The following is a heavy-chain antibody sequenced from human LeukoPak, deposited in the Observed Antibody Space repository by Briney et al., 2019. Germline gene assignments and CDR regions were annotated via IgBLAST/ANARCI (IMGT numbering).Heavy chain of an antibody. V-gene: IGHV4-61*02. CDR3: ARGDYYDSSTLAYFDY. Sequence: SETLSLTCTVSGGSISSGSYYWSWIRQPAGKGLEWIGRIYTSGSTNYNPSLKSRVTISVDTSKSQFSLKLSSVTAADTAVYYCARGDYYDSSTLAYFDYWGQGTLVTVSS. CDR1: GGSISSGSYY. D-gene: IGHD3-22*01. CDR2: IYTSGST. J-gene: IGHJ4*02.